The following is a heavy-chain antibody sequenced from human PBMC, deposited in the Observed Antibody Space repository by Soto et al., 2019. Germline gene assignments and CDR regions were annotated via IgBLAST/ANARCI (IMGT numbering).Heavy chain of an antibody. CDR1: GLNFSCYG. CDR3: ARGKEYYDSSGSTNEIDY. CDR2: IWYDGSNK. Sequence: RLSRAASGLNFSCYGMPWVRQAQGKGLEWVAVIWYDGSNKYYADSVKGRFTISRDNSKNTLYLQMKSLRAEDTAVYYCARGKEYYDSSGSTNEIDYWGQGTLVTVSS. V-gene: IGHV3-33*01. D-gene: IGHD3-22*01. J-gene: IGHJ4*02.